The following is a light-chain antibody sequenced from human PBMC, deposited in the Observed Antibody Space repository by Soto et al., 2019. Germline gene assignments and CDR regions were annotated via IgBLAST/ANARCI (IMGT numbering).Light chain of an antibody. CDR1: TSDVGGYDF. Sequence: QSALTQPASVSGSPGQSITISCTGTTSDVGGYDFVSWYQQHPGKAPKLIIYEVSNRPSGVSNRFSASKSGNTASLTISGLQAEDEADYFCKSYAGSNTYVFGSGTKVTVL. CDR3: KSYAGSNTYV. CDR2: EVS. J-gene: IGLJ1*01. V-gene: IGLV2-14*01.